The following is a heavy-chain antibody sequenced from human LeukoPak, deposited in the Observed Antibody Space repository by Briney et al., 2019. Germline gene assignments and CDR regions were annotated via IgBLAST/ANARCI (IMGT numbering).Heavy chain of an antibody. CDR3: ARVPIQAYNWFDP. V-gene: IGHV1-3*01. J-gene: IGHJ5*02. CDR1: GYTFTSYA. Sequence: ASVKVSCKASGYTFTSYAMHWVRQAPGQRLEWMGWINAGNGNTKYSQKFQGRVTITRDTSASTAYMELSSLRSEGTAVYYCARVPIQAYNWFDPWGQGTLVTVSS. CDR2: INAGNGNT.